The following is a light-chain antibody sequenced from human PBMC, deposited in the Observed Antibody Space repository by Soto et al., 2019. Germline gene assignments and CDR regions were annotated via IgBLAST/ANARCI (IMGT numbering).Light chain of an antibody. CDR1: QSVSSSY. CDR2: GAS. V-gene: IGKV3-20*01. Sequence: EIVLTQSPGTLSLSPGERATLSCRASQSVSSSYLAWYQQKPGQAPRLLIYGASNRATGIPDRFSGSGSGTDVTLIISRLEPEDFAVYYCQQYGSLPWTFGQGTKVEIK. J-gene: IGKJ1*01. CDR3: QQYGSLPWT.